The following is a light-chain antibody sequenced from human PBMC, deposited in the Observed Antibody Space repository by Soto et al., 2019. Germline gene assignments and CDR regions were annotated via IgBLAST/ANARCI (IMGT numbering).Light chain of an antibody. CDR1: QGIGNS. V-gene: IGKV1-16*02. CDR3: QQYYAYPFT. J-gene: IGKJ3*01. CDR2: GGS. Sequence: DIKMTQFPSSLSASVGDRVTITCRASQGIGNSLAWFQQKPGKAPKSLIYGGSSLQSGVQSKFSGSGSGTYFTLTISSLQPEDSATYYCQQYYAYPFTFGPGTKVDVK.